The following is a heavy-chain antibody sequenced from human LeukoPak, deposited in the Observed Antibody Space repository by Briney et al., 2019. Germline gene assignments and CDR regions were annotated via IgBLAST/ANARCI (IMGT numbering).Heavy chain of an antibody. V-gene: IGHV3-21*01. Sequence: GGSLRLSCAASGFTLSSYSMNWVRQAPGKGLEWVSSISGSSSYIYYAGSVKGRFTISRDNAKNSLYLQMNSLRAEDTAVYYCARDSRIMGATGSSDYWGQGTLVTVSS. CDR1: GFTLSSYS. D-gene: IGHD1-26*01. J-gene: IGHJ4*02. CDR3: ARDSRIMGATGSSDY. CDR2: ISGSSSYI.